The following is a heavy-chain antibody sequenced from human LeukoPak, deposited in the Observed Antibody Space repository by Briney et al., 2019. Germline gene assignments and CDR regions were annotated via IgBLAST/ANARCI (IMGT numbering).Heavy chain of an antibody. CDR3: ARVYYYDSSGYYPLDYYGMDV. CDR2: MNPNSGNT. D-gene: IGHD3-22*01. J-gene: IGHJ6*02. Sequence: ASVKVSCKASGYTFTSYDINWVRQATGQGLEWMGWMNPNSGNTGYAQKFQGRVTMTRNTSISTAYMELSSLRSEDTAVYYCARVYYYDSSGYYPLDYYGMDVWGQGTTVTVSS. CDR1: GYTFTSYD. V-gene: IGHV1-8*01.